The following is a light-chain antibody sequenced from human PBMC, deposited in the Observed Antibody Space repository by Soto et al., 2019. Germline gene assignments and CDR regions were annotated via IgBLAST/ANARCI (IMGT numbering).Light chain of an antibody. CDR2: EVS. V-gene: IGLV2-14*01. CDR1: SSDVGGYDF. Sequence: QSLLTHPASVAGSPGQSITISCAGTSSDVGGYDFVSWYQHHPGRAPKLLIYEVSGRPSGVSYRFSGSKSGNTASLIISGLQAEDEAYYYCSSYGSSGTSVFGTGTKVTVL. CDR3: SSYGSSGTSV. J-gene: IGLJ1*01.